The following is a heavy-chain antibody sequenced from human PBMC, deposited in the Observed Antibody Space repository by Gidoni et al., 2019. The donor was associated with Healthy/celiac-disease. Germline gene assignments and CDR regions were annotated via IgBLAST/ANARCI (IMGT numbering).Heavy chain of an antibody. CDR3: TRVGFWSGYLD. J-gene: IGHJ4*02. CDR2: IRSKAYGGTT. Sequence: EVQLVESGGGLVQPGRSLRLSCTASGFTFGDYAMSWFRQAPGKGLEWVGFIRSKAYGGTTEYAASVKGRFTISRDDSKSIAYLQMNSLKTEDTAVYYCTRVGFWSGYLDWGQGTLVTVSS. V-gene: IGHV3-49*03. D-gene: IGHD3-3*01. CDR1: GFTFGDYA.